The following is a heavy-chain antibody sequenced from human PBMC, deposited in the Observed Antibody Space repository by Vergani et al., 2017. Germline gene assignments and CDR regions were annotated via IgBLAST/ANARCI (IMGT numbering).Heavy chain of an antibody. Sequence: QLQLQESGSGLVKPSQTLSLTCAVSGGSISSGGYSWSWIRQPPGKGLEWIGYIYHSGSTYYNPSLKSRVTISVDRSKNQFSLKLSSVTAADPAVYYCARDWGYCSSTSCYTGWFDPWGQGTLVTVSS. V-gene: IGHV4-30-2*01. CDR3: ARDWGYCSSTSCYTGWFDP. CDR2: IYHSGST. J-gene: IGHJ5*02. D-gene: IGHD2-2*02. CDR1: GGSISSGGYS.